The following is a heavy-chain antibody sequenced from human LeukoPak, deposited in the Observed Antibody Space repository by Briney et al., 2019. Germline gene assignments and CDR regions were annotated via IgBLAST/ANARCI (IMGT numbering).Heavy chain of an antibody. CDR1: GGTFSSYA. J-gene: IGHJ4*02. V-gene: IGHV1-69*04. Sequence: GSSVKVSCKASGGTFSSYAISWVRQAPGQGLEWMGRIIPILGIANYAQKFQGRVTITTDESTSTAYMELSSLRSEDTAVYYCASLSYVSSSSRGVEYWGQGTLVTVSS. CDR3: ASLSYVSSSSRGVEY. D-gene: IGHD6-6*01. CDR2: IIPILGIA.